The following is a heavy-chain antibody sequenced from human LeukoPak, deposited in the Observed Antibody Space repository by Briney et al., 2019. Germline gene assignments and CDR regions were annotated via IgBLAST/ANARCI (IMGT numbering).Heavy chain of an antibody. Sequence: GASVKVSCKASGGTFNSYAISWVRQAPGQGLEWMGGIIPIFGTANYAQKFQGRVTITADESTSTAYMELSSLRSEDTAVYYCVSGYEGPFDYWGQGTLVTVSS. CDR2: IIPIFGTA. CDR3: VSGYEGPFDY. D-gene: IGHD5-12*01. J-gene: IGHJ4*02. CDR1: GGTFNSYA. V-gene: IGHV1-69*13.